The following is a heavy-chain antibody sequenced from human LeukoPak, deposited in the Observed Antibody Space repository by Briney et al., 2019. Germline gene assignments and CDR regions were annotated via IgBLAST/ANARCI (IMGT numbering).Heavy chain of an antibody. CDR3: ARTGEKGYAFDI. CDR2: IYYSGST. J-gene: IGHJ3*02. D-gene: IGHD3-16*01. Sequence: SETLSLTCTVSGGSISSYYWSWIRQPPGKGLEWIGYIYYSGSTNYNPSLKSRVTISVDTSKNQFSLKLSSVTAADTAVYYCARTGEKGYAFDIWGQGTMVTVSS. CDR1: GGSISSYY. V-gene: IGHV4-59*01.